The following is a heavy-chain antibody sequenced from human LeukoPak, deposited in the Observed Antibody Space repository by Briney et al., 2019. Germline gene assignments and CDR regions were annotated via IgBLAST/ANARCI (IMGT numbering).Heavy chain of an antibody. CDR2: IYTSGST. J-gene: IGHJ4*02. CDR3: AREEAVTAISGYFDY. Sequence: SETLSLTCTVSGGSISSGSYYWSWIRQPAGKGLEWIGRIYTSGSTNYNPSLKSRVTISVDTSKNQFSLKLSSVTAADTAVYYCAREEAVTAISGYFDYWGQGTLVTVSS. D-gene: IGHD2-21*02. CDR1: GGSISSGSYY. V-gene: IGHV4-61*02.